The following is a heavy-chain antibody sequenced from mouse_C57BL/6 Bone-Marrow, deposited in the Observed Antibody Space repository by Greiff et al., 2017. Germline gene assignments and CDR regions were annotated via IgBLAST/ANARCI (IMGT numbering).Heavy chain of an antibody. CDR1: GYTFTSYW. J-gene: IGHJ1*03. V-gene: IGHV1-55*01. Sequence: QVQLKQSGAELVKPGASVQMSCKASGYTFTSYWLTWVKQRPGQGLEWIGDIYPGSGSTNYNEKFKSKATLTVDTSSSTAYMQLSSLTSEDSAVYYCARPYYSNYWYFDVWGTGTTVTVSS. CDR3: ARPYYSNYWYFDV. CDR2: IYPGSGST. D-gene: IGHD2-5*01.